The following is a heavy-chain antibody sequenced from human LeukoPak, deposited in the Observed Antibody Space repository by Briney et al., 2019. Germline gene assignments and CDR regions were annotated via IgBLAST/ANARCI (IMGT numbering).Heavy chain of an antibody. CDR2: IIPIFGTA. D-gene: IGHD6-13*01. V-gene: IGHV1-69*13. J-gene: IGHJ3*01. Sequence: SVKVSCKASGGTFSSYAISWVRQAPGQGLEWMGGIIPIFGTANYAQKFQGRVTITADESTSTAYMELSSLRSEDTAVYYCAKDRGRGDYPKSWYIFDAFDVWGQGTMVTVSS. CDR1: GGTFSSYA. CDR3: AKDRGRGDYPKSWYIFDAFDV.